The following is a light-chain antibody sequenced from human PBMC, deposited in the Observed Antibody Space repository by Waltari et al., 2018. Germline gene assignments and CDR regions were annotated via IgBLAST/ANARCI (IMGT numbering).Light chain of an antibody. CDR1: QSIGSW. V-gene: IGKV1-5*03. J-gene: IGKJ3*01. CDR2: EAT. CDR3: QRYNSYPIT. Sequence: DIQMTQSPSTLSASLGDRVTITCRASQSIGSWLAWYQQKPGKAPKLLIYEATSLESGVPSRFSASGSGTEFTLTISSLQPDDFATYYCQRYNSYPITFGPGTKVDI.